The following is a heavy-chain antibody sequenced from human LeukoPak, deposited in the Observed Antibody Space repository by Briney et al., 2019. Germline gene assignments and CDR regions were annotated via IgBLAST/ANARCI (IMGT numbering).Heavy chain of an antibody. Sequence: PSETLSLTCTVSGGSISSSSYYWGWIRQPPGKGLEWIGSIYYSGSTYYNPSLKSRVTISVDTSKNQFSLKLSSVTAADTAVYYCARLEGSSWYMDYWGQGTLVTVSP. D-gene: IGHD6-13*01. CDR1: GGSISSSSYY. V-gene: IGHV4-39*07. J-gene: IGHJ4*02. CDR3: ARLEGSSWYMDY. CDR2: IYYSGST.